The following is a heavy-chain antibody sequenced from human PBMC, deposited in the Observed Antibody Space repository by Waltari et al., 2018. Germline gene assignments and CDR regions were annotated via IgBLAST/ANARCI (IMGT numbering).Heavy chain of an antibody. CDR3: AKLDTATVMGKAF. V-gene: IGHV3-7*01. CDR1: GCIFRVDW. Sequence: EVLLVESGRGLVQPGGSLRLSCAAYGCIFRVDWMSWVRHAPGKGQEWVACIKQVESEKYYVDSVRDRFTITRDNAQNSLYLQMNSLRSEDTAVYDVAKLDTATVMGKAFWGRGTLVTVSS. CDR2: IKQVESEK. D-gene: IGHD5-18*01. J-gene: IGHJ4*02.